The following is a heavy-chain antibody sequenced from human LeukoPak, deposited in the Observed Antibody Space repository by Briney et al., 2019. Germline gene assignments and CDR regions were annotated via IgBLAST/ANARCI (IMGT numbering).Heavy chain of an antibody. Sequence: GGSLRLSCAASGFTFSGSAMHWVRQASGKGLEWVGRIRSKANSYATAYAASVKGRFTISRDDSKNTAYLQMNSLKTEDTAVYYCARDPELWLPLMDVWGKGTTVTVSS. CDR3: ARDPELWLPLMDV. CDR2: IRSKANSYAT. CDR1: GFTFSGSA. D-gene: IGHD5-18*01. V-gene: IGHV3-73*01. J-gene: IGHJ6*03.